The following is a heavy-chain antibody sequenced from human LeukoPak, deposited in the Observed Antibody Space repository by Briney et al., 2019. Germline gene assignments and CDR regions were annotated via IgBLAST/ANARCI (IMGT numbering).Heavy chain of an antibody. Sequence: SETLSLTCTVSSVSIRNYYWSWIRQPPGKGLEWIGYVYYSGSTNYNPSLKTRVSISLDTSKNQVSLNLTSVTAADTAVYYCARDSRYYDILTGYYSNAFDIWGQGTMVTVSS. CDR3: ARDSRYYDILTGYYSNAFDI. CDR1: SVSIRNYY. D-gene: IGHD3-9*01. J-gene: IGHJ3*02. V-gene: IGHV4-59*01. CDR2: VYYSGST.